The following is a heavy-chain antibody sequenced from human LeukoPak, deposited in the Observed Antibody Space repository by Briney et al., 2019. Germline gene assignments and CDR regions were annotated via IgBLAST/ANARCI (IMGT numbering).Heavy chain of an antibody. J-gene: IGHJ5*02. D-gene: IGHD2-15*01. CDR2: IYPGDSVT. V-gene: IGHV5-51*01. Sequence: GESLKISCKGSGYSFTSYLIGWVRQMSGKGLEWRWIIYPGDSVTRYSPSFQGQVTISADKSISTAYMQWSSLKASDTAMYYCARSQGYCSGHRCLQGDWFDPWGQGTLVTVFS. CDR1: GYSFTSYL. CDR3: ARSQGYCSGHRCLQGDWFDP.